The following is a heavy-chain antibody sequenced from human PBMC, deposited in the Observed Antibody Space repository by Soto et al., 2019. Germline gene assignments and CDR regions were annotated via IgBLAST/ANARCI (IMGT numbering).Heavy chain of an antibody. CDR3: ARGGSLNWYFDL. CDR2: INSDGSST. J-gene: IGHJ2*01. V-gene: IGHV3-74*01. Sequence: EVQLVESGGGLVQPGGSLRLSCAASGFTFSSYWMHWVRQAPGKGLVWVSRINSDGSSTSYADSVKGRFAISRDNAKNTLYLQMNSLRAEDTAVYYCARGGSLNWYFDLWGRGTLVTVSS. D-gene: IGHD1-26*01. CDR1: GFTFSSYW.